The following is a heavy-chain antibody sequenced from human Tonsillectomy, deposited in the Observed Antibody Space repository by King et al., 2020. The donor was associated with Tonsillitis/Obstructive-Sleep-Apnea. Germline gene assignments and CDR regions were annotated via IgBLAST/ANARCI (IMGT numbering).Heavy chain of an antibody. J-gene: IGHJ6*02. CDR3: ARDHYTSGWPYYGMDV. V-gene: IGHV3-33*01. D-gene: IGHD6-19*01. CDR1: GFTFSSYG. Sequence: QVQLVESGGGVVQPGRSLRLSCAASGFTFSSYGMHWVRQAPGKGLEWVAVIWYDGSNKNYADSVKGRFTISRDNSKNTVYLQMNTLRADDTAVYYCARDHYTSGWPYYGMDVWGQGTTVTVSS. CDR2: IWYDGSNK.